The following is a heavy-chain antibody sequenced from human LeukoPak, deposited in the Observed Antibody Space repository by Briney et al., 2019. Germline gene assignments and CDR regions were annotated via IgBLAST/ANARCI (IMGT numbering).Heavy chain of an antibody. D-gene: IGHD1-1*01. J-gene: IGHJ4*02. V-gene: IGHV4-34*01. CDR3: ARERLVAYFDY. CDR1: GGSFSGYY. CDR2: INHSGNT. Sequence: SETLSLTCAVYGGSFSGYYWSWIRQPPGKGLEWIGEINHSGNTNYNPSLKSRVTISIDTSKNQFSLKLSSVTAADTAVYYCARERLVAYFDYWGQGTLVTVSS.